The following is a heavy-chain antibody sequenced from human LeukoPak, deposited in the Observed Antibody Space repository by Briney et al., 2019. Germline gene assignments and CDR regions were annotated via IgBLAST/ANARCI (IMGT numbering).Heavy chain of an antibody. J-gene: IGHJ4*02. Sequence: SETLSLTCTVSGGSISSGGYYWSWIRQHPGKGLEWIGYISYSGSTYYNPSLKSRVTISVDTSKNQFSLKLSSETAADTAVYYCAREVSGNFDYWGQGTLVTVSS. V-gene: IGHV4-31*03. CDR2: ISYSGST. CDR1: GGSISSGGYY. CDR3: AREVSGNFDY.